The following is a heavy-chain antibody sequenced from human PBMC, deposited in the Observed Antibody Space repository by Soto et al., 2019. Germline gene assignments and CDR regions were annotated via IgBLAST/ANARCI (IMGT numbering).Heavy chain of an antibody. CDR2: IIPMFAAT. CDR1: GGSFSDFA. J-gene: IGHJ4*02. CDR3: ARGGIVAVPTALSSYDDYTNYRFDS. V-gene: IGHV1-69*01. Sequence: QVQLAQSGAEVRKPGSSVKVSCRASGGSFSDFAFSWMRQAPGQGLEWMGGIIPMFAATKYAQRFQGRVTISADESTRTVYLALSSLTSDDSAVYYCARGGIVAVPTALSSYDDYTNYRFDSWGQGTLVSVSS. D-gene: IGHD4-4*01.